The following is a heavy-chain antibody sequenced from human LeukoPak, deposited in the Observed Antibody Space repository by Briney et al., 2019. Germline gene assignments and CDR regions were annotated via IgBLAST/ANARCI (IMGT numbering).Heavy chain of an antibody. V-gene: IGHV4-59*01. CDR2: IYYSGST. D-gene: IGHD3-3*01. Sequence: PSETLSLTCTVSGGSISSYYWSWIRQPPGKGLEWIGYIYYSGSTNYNPSLKSRVTISVDTSKNQFSLKLSSVTAADTAVYYCARVTYDFWSGYGSYYFDYWGQGTLVTVSS. CDR1: GGSISSYY. J-gene: IGHJ4*02. CDR3: ARVTYDFWSGYGSYYFDY.